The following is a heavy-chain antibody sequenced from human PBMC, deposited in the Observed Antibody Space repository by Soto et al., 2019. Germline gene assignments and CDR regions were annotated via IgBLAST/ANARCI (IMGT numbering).Heavy chain of an antibody. CDR1: GGSISSGGYY. CDR2: IYYSGST. J-gene: IGHJ4*02. CDR3: ARGLSIAHYYFDY. Sequence: SETLSLTCTVSGGSISSGGYYWSWIRQHPGKGLEWIGYIYYSGSTYYNPSLKSRVTISVDTSKNQFSLKLSSVTAADTAVYYCARGLSIAHYYFDYWGQGTLVTVSS. V-gene: IGHV4-31*03. D-gene: IGHD6-6*01.